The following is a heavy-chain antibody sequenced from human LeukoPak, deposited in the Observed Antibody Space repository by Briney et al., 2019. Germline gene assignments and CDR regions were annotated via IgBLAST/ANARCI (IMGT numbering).Heavy chain of an antibody. CDR3: AKGDPMVRGVLDY. D-gene: IGHD3-10*01. Sequence: PGGSLRPSCAASGFTFSSYGMHWVRQAPGKGLEWVAVISYDGSNKYYADSVKGRFTISRDNSKNTLYLQMSSLRAEDTAVYYCAKGDPMVRGVLDYWGQGTLVTVSS. J-gene: IGHJ4*02. CDR1: GFTFSSYG. CDR2: ISYDGSNK. V-gene: IGHV3-30*18.